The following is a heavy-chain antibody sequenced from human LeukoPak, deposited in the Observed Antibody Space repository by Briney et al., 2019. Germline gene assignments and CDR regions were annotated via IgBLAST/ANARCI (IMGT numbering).Heavy chain of an antibody. CDR2: IFYSGST. CDR1: GGSISTSNYY. Sequence: SETLSLTCTVSGGSISTSNYYWGWIRQPPGKGLEWIGNIFYSGSTYYSPSLRSRVTISLDTSRNQFSLKLNSVTAADTAVYYCARLAGDYFDYWGQGTLVTVSS. CDR3: ARLAGDYFDY. J-gene: IGHJ4*02. V-gene: IGHV4-39*01. D-gene: IGHD6-19*01.